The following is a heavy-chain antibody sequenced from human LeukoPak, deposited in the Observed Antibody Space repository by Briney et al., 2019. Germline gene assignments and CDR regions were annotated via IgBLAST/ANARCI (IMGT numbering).Heavy chain of an antibody. CDR3: ARGLGAPRLPPDY. CDR1: GYIFTLYY. Sequence: ASVKVSCKASGYIFTLYYIHWVRQAPGQGLEWMGIINPSTGSTSYAQKFQGRVTMTRDTSTSTVYMELSSLRSDDTAVYYCARGLGAPRLPPDYWGQGTVATVSS. D-gene: IGHD3-9*01. J-gene: IGHJ4*02. V-gene: IGHV1-46*01. CDR2: INPSTGST.